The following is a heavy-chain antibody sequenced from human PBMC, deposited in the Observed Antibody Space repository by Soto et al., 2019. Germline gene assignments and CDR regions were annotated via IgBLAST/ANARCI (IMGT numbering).Heavy chain of an antibody. CDR3: ARDGTGWTGGDH. CDR2: LWRDGSKV. V-gene: IGHV3-33*01. Sequence: HWVRQAPGKRLEWVAVLWRDGSKVYYADSVKGRFTISRDNSKNTLYLEMNSLRVEDTAVYYCARDGTGWTGGDHWGQGTLVTVSS. J-gene: IGHJ4*02. D-gene: IGHD6-19*01.